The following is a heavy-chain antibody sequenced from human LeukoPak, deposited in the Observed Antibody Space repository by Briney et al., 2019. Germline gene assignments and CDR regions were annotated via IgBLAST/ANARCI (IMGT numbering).Heavy chain of an antibody. CDR3: ARQSSGSYY. CDR1: GGSISSSSYY. Sequence: SETLSLTCTVSGGSISSSSYYWGWIRQPPGKGLEWIGSIYYSGSTYYNPSLKSRVTISVDSSKNQFSLKLSSVTAADTAGYYCARQSSGSYYWGQGTLVTVSS. CDR2: IYYSGST. V-gene: IGHV4-39*01. D-gene: IGHD1-26*01. J-gene: IGHJ4*02.